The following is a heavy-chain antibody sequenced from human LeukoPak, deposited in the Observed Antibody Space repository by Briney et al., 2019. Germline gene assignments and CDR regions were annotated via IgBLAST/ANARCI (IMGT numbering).Heavy chain of an antibody. CDR2: IGSSDSTT. CDR3: AELGITMIGGV. CDR1: GFTFSSYE. J-gene: IGHJ6*04. V-gene: IGHV3-48*03. D-gene: IGHD3-10*02. Sequence: GGSLRLSCVASGFTFSSYEMNWVRQAPGKGLEWLSYIGSSDSTTHYADSVKGRFTISRDNAKNTLYLQMNSVRVDDTAVYYCAELGITMIGGVWGKGTTVTISS.